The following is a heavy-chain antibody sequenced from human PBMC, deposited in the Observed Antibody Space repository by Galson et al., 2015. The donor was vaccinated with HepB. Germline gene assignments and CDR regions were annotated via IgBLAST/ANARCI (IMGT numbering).Heavy chain of an antibody. CDR2: INQDGSNK. Sequence: SLRLSCAASGFTFSNFWMSWVRQAPGRGLEWVANINQDGSNKQYVDSVRGRFSISRDNDKNSLFLQMNSLRAEDMALYYCARYSRSSAIVYWGQGTLVTVSS. CDR1: GFTFSNFW. D-gene: IGHD2-2*01. V-gene: IGHV3-7*03. CDR3: ARYSRSSAIVY. J-gene: IGHJ4*02.